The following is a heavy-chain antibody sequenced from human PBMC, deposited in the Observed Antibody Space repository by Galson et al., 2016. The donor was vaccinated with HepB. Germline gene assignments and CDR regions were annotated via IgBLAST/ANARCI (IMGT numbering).Heavy chain of an antibody. V-gene: IGHV3-21*01. CDR1: GFSFNTYT. J-gene: IGHJ4*02. CDR2: ISSRSKHM. D-gene: IGHD5/OR15-5a*01. CDR3: AGGASVDYYFGY. Sequence: SLRLSCAASGFSFNTYTMNWVRQAPGKGLEWVSSISSRSKHMYYADSLKGRFTISRDNTKNSLFLLMNSLRAEDTAVYYCAGGASVDYYFGYWGQGTLVTVSS.